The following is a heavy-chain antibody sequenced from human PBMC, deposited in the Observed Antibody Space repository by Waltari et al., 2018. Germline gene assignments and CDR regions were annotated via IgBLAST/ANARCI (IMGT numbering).Heavy chain of an antibody. V-gene: IGHV4-39*02. Sequence: QLQLQESGPGLVKPSETLSLTCTVSGGSISSSSYYWGGIRQPTGKGLEWIGCIYYSGSTYYNPSLKSRVTISVDTSKNQFSLKLSSVTAADTAVYYCARDRYYYGSGSSNYFDYWGQGTLVTVSS. CDR2: IYYSGST. D-gene: IGHD3-10*01. J-gene: IGHJ4*02. CDR1: GGSISSSSYY. CDR3: ARDRYYYGSGSSNYFDY.